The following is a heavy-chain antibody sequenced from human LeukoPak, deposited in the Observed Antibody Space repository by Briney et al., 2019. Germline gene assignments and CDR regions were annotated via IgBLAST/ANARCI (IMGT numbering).Heavy chain of an antibody. CDR3: AREGRRGYCSSTSCYTGWFDP. V-gene: IGHV4-61*02. CDR2: IYTTGIT. J-gene: IGHJ5*02. D-gene: IGHD2-2*02. CDR1: GGSISSGSYY. Sequence: PSETLSLTCTVSGGSISSGSYYWSWIRQPAGKGLEWIGRIYTTGITNYNPSLKSRVTISADTSKNQFSLKLSSVTAADTAVYYCAREGRRGYCSSTSCYTGWFDPWGQGTRVTVSS.